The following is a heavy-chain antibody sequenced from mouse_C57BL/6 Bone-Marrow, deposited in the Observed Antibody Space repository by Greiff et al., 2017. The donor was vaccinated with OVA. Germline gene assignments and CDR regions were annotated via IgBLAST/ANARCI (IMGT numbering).Heavy chain of an antibody. CDR2: IYPRDGST. J-gene: IGHJ4*01. CDR3: ARSYYGSSYAMDD. Sequence: VQLQQSDAELVKPGASVMISCKVSGYTFTDHTIHWMKQRPEQGLEWIGYIYPRDGSTKYNEKFKGKATLTADKSSSQAYMQLNSLTSEDSAVYFYARSYYGSSYAMDDWGQGTSVTVSS. D-gene: IGHD1-1*01. CDR1: GYTFTDHT. V-gene: IGHV1-78*01.